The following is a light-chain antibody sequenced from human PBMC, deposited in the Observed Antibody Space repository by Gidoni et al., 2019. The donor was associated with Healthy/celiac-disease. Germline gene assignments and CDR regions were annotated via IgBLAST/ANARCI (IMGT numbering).Light chain of an antibody. CDR3: AAWDDSLSGSYV. V-gene: IGLV1-47*01. CDR1: SSNIGSHY. Sequence: QSVLTQPPSASGPPGQRVTISCSGISSNIGSHYVYWYQQLPGTAPKLLIYRNNQRPSGVPDRFSGSKSGTSASLAISGLRSEDEADYYWAAWDDSLSGSYVFGTGTKVTVL. CDR2: RNN. J-gene: IGLJ1*01.